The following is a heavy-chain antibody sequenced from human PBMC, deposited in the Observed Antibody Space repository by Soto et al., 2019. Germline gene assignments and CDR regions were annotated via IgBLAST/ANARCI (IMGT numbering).Heavy chain of an antibody. V-gene: IGHV1-8*02. CDR1: GFTFSSYD. CDR2: MNPNTGDS. J-gene: IGHJ4*02. CDR3: ARRAETNGWNVFGADKYYFDF. D-gene: IGHD1-1*01. Sequence: VQLLESGGGLVQPGGSLRLSCAASGFTFSSYDIYWVRQATGQGLEWMGWMNPNTGDSSYAQKFQGRVTMTSDTSITTAHMELSSLRSEDTAVYYCARRAETNGWNVFGADKYYFDFWGQGTLVTVSS.